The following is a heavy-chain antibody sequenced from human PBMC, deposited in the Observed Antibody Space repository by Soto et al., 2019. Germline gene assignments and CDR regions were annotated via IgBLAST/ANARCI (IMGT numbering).Heavy chain of an antibody. Sequence: QVQLVESGGGVVQPGRSLRLSCAASGFTFSSYAMHWVRQVPGKGLEWVAVISYDGSNKYYADSVKGRFTISRDNSKNTLYLQMNSLRAEDTAVYYCASPLWSADYNWGYFDLWGRGTLVTVSS. CDR1: GFTFSSYA. D-gene: IGHD4-4*01. CDR2: ISYDGSNK. J-gene: IGHJ2*01. V-gene: IGHV3-30-3*01. CDR3: ASPLWSADYNWGYFDL.